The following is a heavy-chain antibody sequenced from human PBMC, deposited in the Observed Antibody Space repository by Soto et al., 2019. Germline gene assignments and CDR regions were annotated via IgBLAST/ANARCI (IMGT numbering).Heavy chain of an antibody. J-gene: IGHJ4*02. D-gene: IGHD3-3*01. CDR2: IYWDDDK. V-gene: IGHV2-5*02. CDR3: AHLVPADDSEYFDF. CDR1: GFSLNTPGGG. Sequence: QITLRESGPTVVKPTQTLTLTCTFSGFSLNTPGGGVGWIRQPPGKALEWVALIYWDDDKRYNPSLKRRLVITKDSSKNQVVLTMTNVDPVDTATYYCAHLVPADDSEYFDFWGQGTLVPVSP.